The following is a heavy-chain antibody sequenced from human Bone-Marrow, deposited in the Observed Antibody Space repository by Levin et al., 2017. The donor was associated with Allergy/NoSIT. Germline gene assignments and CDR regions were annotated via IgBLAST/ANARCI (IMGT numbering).Heavy chain of an antibody. CDR2: LWFEGTNK. J-gene: IGHJ4*02. Sequence: GGSLRLSCAASGFTLSSFGMHWVRQAPGKGLEWVAVLWFEGTNKFYADSVKGRFTISRDNSNNTLYLQINSLRAEDTAVYYCARESGIMIFVTKTPPKKYFDYWGQGTLVTVSS. CDR1: GFTLSSFG. V-gene: IGHV3-33*01. CDR3: ARESGIMIFVTKTPPKKYFDY. D-gene: IGHD3/OR15-3a*01.